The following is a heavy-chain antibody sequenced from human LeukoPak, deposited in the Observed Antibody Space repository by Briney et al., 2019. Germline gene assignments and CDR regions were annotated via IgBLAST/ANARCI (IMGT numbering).Heavy chain of an antibody. D-gene: IGHD3-22*01. CDR1: GFTFSSYW. J-gene: IGHJ3*02. Sequence: PGGSLRLSCAASGFTFSSYWMSWVRQAPGKGLEWVANIKQDGSEKYYVDSVKGRFTISRDNAKNSLYLQMNSLRAEDTAVYYCARASHYYDSSGYYYALWAFDIWGQGTMVTVSS. CDR2: IKQDGSEK. V-gene: IGHV3-7*01. CDR3: ARASHYYDSSGYYYALWAFDI.